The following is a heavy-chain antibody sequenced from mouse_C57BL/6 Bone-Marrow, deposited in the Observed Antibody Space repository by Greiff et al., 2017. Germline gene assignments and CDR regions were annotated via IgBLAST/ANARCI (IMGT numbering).Heavy chain of an antibody. Sequence: QVQLQQPGAELVKPGASVKMSCKASGYTFTSYWITWVKQRPGQGLEWIGMIHPNSGSTNYNEKFKSKATLAVDKSSSTAYMQLSSLTSEDSAVHYSARSTDYSNYVFYAMDYWGQGTSVTVSS. D-gene: IGHD2-5*01. CDR2: IHPNSGST. J-gene: IGHJ4*01. CDR1: GYTFTSYW. CDR3: ARSTDYSNYVFYAMDY. V-gene: IGHV1-64*01.